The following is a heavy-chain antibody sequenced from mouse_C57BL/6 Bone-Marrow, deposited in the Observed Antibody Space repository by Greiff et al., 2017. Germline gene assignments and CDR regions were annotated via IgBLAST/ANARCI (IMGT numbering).Heavy chain of an antibody. D-gene: IGHD1-1*01. CDR1: GLNIQDHY. V-gene: IGHV14-1*01. CDR2: IDPEDGDT. J-gene: IGHJ2*01. Sequence: EVTLQESGTELVRPGASVKLSCTASGLNIQDHYMHWVKQRPEQGLEWIGRIDPEDGDTEFPPKFQGKATMTADTTSNTAYLQLSSLTSEDTAVYYCTTPYYAKERDYWGQGTTLTVSS. CDR3: TTPYYAKERDY.